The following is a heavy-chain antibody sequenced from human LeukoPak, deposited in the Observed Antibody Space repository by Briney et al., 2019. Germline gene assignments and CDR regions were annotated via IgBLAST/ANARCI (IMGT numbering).Heavy chain of an antibody. CDR2: IIPIFGTA. Sequence: RASVKVSCKASGGTFSSYAISWVRQAPGQGLEWMGGIIPIFGTANYAQKFQGRVTITADKSTSTAYMELSSLRSEDTAVYYCARAYPGGTAKSWGQGTLVTVSS. D-gene: IGHD1-7*01. V-gene: IGHV1-69*06. CDR3: ARAYPGGTAKS. CDR1: GGTFSSYA. J-gene: IGHJ5*02.